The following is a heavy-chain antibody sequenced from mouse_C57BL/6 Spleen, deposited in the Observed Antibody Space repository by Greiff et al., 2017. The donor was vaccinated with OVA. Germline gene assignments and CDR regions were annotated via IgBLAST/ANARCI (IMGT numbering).Heavy chain of an antibody. CDR2: IDPETDGT. V-gene: IGHV1-15*01. CDR3: TRPTGTTYFDY. Sequence: VQLQQSGAELVRPGASVTLSCKASGYTFTDYEMHWVKQTPVHGLEWIGAIDPETDGTAYNQKFKGKAILTADKSSSTAYMELRSLTSEDSAVYYCTRPTGTTYFDYWGQGTTLTVSS. D-gene: IGHD4-1*02. CDR1: GYTFTDYE. J-gene: IGHJ2*01.